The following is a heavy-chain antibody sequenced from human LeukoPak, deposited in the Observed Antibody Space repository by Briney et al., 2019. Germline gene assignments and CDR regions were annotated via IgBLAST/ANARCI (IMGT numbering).Heavy chain of an antibody. CDR2: ISAYNGNT. Sequence: GASVKVSCKASGYTFTSYGISWVRQAPGQGLEWMGWISAYNGNTNYAQKLQGRVTMTTDTSTSTAYMELRSLRSDDTAVYYCLRDGYPYYYYYYGMDVWGQGTTVTVSS. D-gene: IGHD5-18*01. CDR3: LRDGYPYYYYYYGMDV. J-gene: IGHJ6*02. V-gene: IGHV1-18*01. CDR1: GYTFTSYG.